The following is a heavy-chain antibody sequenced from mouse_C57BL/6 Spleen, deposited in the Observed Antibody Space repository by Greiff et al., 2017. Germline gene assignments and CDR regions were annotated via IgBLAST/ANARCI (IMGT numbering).Heavy chain of an antibody. Sequence: EVMLVESGGGLVKPGGSLKLSCAASGFTFSSSAMSWVRQTPEKRLEWVATISDGGSYTYYPDNVKGRFTISRDNAKNNLYLQMSHLKSEDTAMYYCASITPDYFDYWGQGTTLTVSS. CDR2: ISDGGSYT. CDR1: GFTFSSSA. CDR3: ASITPDYFDY. V-gene: IGHV5-4*03. J-gene: IGHJ2*01. D-gene: IGHD1-1*01.